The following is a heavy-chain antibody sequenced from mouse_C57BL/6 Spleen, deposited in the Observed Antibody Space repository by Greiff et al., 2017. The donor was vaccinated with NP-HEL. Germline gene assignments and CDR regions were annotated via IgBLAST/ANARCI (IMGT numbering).Heavy chain of an antibody. V-gene: IGHV5-16*01. D-gene: IGHD1-1*01. Sequence: DVHLVESEGGLVQPGSSMKLSCTASGFTFSDYYMAWVRQVPEKGLEWVANINYDGSSTYYLDSLKSRFIISRDNAKNILYLQMSSLKSEDTATYYCAREGGKTVVAPYAMDYWGQGTSVTVSS. CDR1: GFTFSDYY. CDR2: INYDGSST. CDR3: AREGGKTVVAPYAMDY. J-gene: IGHJ4*01.